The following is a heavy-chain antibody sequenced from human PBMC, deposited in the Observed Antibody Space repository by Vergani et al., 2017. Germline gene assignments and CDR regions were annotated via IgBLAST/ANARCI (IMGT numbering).Heavy chain of an antibody. J-gene: IGHJ4*02. CDR1: GFTFSSYA. CDR3: AKAPGQLIAAAGTGFDY. Sequence: EVQLLESGGGLVQPGGSLRLSCAASGFTFSSYAMSWVRQAPGKGLEWVSAISGSGGSTYYADSVKGRFTISRDTSKNTLYLQMNSLRAEDTAVYYCAKAPGQLIAAAGTGFDYWGQGTLVTVSS. CDR2: ISGSGGST. D-gene: IGHD6-13*01. V-gene: IGHV3-23*01.